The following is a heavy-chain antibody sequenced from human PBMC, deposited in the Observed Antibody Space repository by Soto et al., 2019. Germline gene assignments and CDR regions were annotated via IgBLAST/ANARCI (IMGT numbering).Heavy chain of an antibody. Sequence: PSETLSLTCTVSGASIRSPDYYWSWIRQPPRKGLEWVGHIYYNGNTYDNPSLKSRLTISVDTSKNQFSLKLTSVTAADTAVYYCARGRGGPPPEYYGMDVWGQWTTVSV. V-gene: IGHV4-30-4*01. J-gene: IGHJ6*02. CDR1: GASIRSPDYY. CDR2: IYYNGNT. CDR3: ARGRGGPPPEYYGMDV. D-gene: IGHD3-10*01.